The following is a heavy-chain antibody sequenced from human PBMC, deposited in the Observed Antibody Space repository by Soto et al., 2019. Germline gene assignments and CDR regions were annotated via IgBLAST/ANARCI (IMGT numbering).Heavy chain of an antibody. D-gene: IGHD3-22*01. V-gene: IGHV1-69*12. J-gene: IGHJ3*02. CDR3: ASDMLGDSSGYGGDAFDI. CDR1: GGTFSSYA. Sequence: QVQLVQSGAEVKKPGSSVKVSCKASGGTFSSYAISWVRQAPGQGLEWMGGIIPIFGTANYAQKFQGRVTMTAERLTRTAXMELSSLRSEDTAVYYCASDMLGDSSGYGGDAFDIWGQGTMVTVSS. CDR2: IIPIFGTA.